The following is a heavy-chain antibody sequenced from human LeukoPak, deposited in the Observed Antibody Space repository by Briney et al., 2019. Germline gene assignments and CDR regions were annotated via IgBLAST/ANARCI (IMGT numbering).Heavy chain of an antibody. J-gene: IGHJ4*02. D-gene: IGHD6-19*01. CDR2: INPNSGGT. CDR3: ARAGIAVAGTFDY. Sequence: ASVKVSCKASGYTFTSYYMHWARQAPGQGLEWMGWINPNSGGTNYAQKFQGRVTMTRDTSISTAYMELSRLRSDDTAVYYCARAGIAVAGTFDYWGQGTLVTVSS. CDR1: GYTFTSYY. V-gene: IGHV1-2*02.